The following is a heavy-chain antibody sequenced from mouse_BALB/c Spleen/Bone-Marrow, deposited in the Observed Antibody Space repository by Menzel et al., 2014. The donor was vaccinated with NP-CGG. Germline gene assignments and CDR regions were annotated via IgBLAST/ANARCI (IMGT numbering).Heavy chain of an antibody. CDR3: ARSYYGSPYFDY. V-gene: IGHV1-54*01. J-gene: IGHJ2*01. D-gene: IGHD1-1*01. CDR1: GYAFTNYL. Sequence: VKLMDSGAELVRPGTSVKVSCKASGYAFTNYLMEWVKQRPGQGLEWIGVINPGSGGTNYNEKFKGKATLTADKSSSTAYMQFSSLTSDDSAVYFCARSYYGSPYFDYWGQGTTLTVSS. CDR2: INPGSGGT.